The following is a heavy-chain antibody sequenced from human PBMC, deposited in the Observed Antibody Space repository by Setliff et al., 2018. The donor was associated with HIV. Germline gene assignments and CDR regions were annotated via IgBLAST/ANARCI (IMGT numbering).Heavy chain of an antibody. D-gene: IGHD4-17*01. CDR2: IYYSGGT. J-gene: IGHJ4*02. Sequence: PSETLSLTCTVSGGSISSYYWSWIRQPPGKGLEWIGYIYYSGGTNYNPSLKSRVTISVDTSKNQFSLKLSSVTAADTAVYYCASVRGDYGVDYWGQGTLVTSPQ. V-gene: IGHV4-59*01. CDR3: ASVRGDYGVDY. CDR1: GGSISSYY.